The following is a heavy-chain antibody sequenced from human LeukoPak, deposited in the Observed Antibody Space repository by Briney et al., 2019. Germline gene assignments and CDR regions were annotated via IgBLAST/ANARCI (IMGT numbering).Heavy chain of an antibody. V-gene: IGHV1-18*04. CDR3: ARRDHCRSTSCYYY. Sequence: ASVTVSCTASGYTFTSYGISWVRQAPGQGLEWMGWISAYNGNTNYAQKLQGRVTITTDTSTRTAYMELRSLRSDDTAVYFCARRDHCRSTSCYYYWGQGTLVTVSS. D-gene: IGHD2-2*01. CDR2: ISAYNGNT. CDR1: GYTFTSYG. J-gene: IGHJ4*02.